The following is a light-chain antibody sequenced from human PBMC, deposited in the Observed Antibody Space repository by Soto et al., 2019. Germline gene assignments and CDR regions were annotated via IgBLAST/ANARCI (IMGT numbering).Light chain of an antibody. J-gene: IGKJ2*01. CDR3: LQHNNLPYT. V-gene: IGKV1-17*01. Sequence: DIQLTPYPTSLSASVVDRVTITCRASKDISNALDWYQQKPGKAPKRLIYASSSWQSGAPARFSGSGSGTEFTLTINSLQPEDFATYFCLQHNNLPYTFGHGTKLEV. CDR1: KDISNA. CDR2: ASS.